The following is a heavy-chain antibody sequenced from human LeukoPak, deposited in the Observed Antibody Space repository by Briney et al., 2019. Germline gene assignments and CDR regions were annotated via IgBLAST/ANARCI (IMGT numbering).Heavy chain of an antibody. CDR3: AREGPYGGGIFFALDY. CDR2: IIPIFGTA. CDR1: GGTFSSYA. Sequence: SSVKVSCKASGGTFSSYAISWVRQAPGQGLEWMGRIIPIFGTANYAQKFQGRVTITTDESTSTAYMELSSLRSEDTAVYYCAREGPYGGGIFFALDYGGQGTLVTVSS. J-gene: IGHJ4*02. D-gene: IGHD3-10*01. V-gene: IGHV1-69*05.